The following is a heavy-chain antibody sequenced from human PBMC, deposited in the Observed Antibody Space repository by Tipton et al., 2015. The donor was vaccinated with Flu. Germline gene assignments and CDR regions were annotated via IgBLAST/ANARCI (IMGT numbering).Heavy chain of an antibody. D-gene: IGHD3-22*01. V-gene: IGHV3-9*01. CDR2: ISWYGDNI. J-gene: IGHJ3*02. CDR1: GFTFDDYA. Sequence: RSLRLSCAGSGFTFDDYAMHWVRQAPGKGLEWVSGISWYGDNIGYADSVKDRFTVSRDNAKNTLYLQMNSLRVEDTALYYCVILGYFVDGFDMWGQGTMVTVSS. CDR3: VILGYFVDGFDM.